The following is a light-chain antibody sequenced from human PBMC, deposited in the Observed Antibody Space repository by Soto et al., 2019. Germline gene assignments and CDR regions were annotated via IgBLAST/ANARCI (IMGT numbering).Light chain of an antibody. V-gene: IGKV3-15*01. Sequence: EIVMTQSPATLSVSPGERATLSCRASQSVTSNLAWYQQKPGQAPRLLIYGASTRATGIPARFSGSGSGTEFTLTIGSPQSEDFAFYFCQQYSDWPLTFGQGTKVDIK. J-gene: IGKJ1*01. CDR2: GAS. CDR1: QSVTSN. CDR3: QQYSDWPLT.